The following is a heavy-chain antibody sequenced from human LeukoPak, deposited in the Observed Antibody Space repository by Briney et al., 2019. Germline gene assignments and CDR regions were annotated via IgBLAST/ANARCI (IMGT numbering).Heavy chain of an antibody. CDR3: AKDLDYYGSGSDPVFDY. D-gene: IGHD3-10*01. Sequence: PGGSLRLSCAASGFTFSSYAMSWVRQAPGKGLEWVSAIRGSGGSTYYADSVKGRFTIYRDKSKNTLYLQMNSLRADDTAVYYCAKDLDYYGSGSDPVFDYWGQGTLVTVSS. J-gene: IGHJ4*02. CDR2: IRGSGGST. CDR1: GFTFSSYA. V-gene: IGHV3-23*01.